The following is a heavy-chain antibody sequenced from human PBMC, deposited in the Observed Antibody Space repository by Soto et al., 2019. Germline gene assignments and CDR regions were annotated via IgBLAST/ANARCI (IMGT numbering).Heavy chain of an antibody. Sequence: ASVKVSCKASGYTFTSYGISWVRQAPGQGLEWMGWISAYNGNTNYAQKLQGRVTMITDTSTSTAYMELRSLRSDDTAVYYCAASKFSIDPEDAFYICGQRSMVT. CDR2: ISAYNGNT. D-gene: IGHD3-3*01. J-gene: IGHJ3*02. CDR3: AASKFSIDPEDAFYI. CDR1: GYTFTSYG. V-gene: IGHV1-18*01.